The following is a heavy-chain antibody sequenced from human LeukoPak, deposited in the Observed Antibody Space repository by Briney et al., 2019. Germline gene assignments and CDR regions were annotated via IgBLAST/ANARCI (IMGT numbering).Heavy chain of an antibody. CDR3: ARDYCSSISCSNWFDP. V-gene: IGHV1-18*01. J-gene: IGHJ5*02. CDR2: ISAYNGNT. Sequence: ASVKVSCKASGYTFTNYGISWARQAPGQGLEWMGWISAYNGNTNYAQKFQGRVTMTTDTSTNTAYMELRSLRSDDTAVYYCARDYCSSISCSNWFDPWGQGTLVTVSS. CDR1: GYTFTNYG. D-gene: IGHD2-2*01.